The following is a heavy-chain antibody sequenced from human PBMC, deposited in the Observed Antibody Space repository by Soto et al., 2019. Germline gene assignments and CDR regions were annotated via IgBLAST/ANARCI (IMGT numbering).Heavy chain of an antibody. CDR1: GFSLSTSGVG. CDR3: ARYCISSTCYGDYDY. V-gene: IGHV2-5*02. D-gene: IGHD2-2*01. Sequence: QITLKESGPTLVKPTQTLTLTCTFSGFSLSTSGVGVGWIRQPPGKALEWLALIYWDGDKRYSTSLKSRLTITQDTSKNQVVLTMTSMDPVDTATYYCARYCISSTCYGDYDYWGQGTLVTVSS. J-gene: IGHJ4*02. CDR2: IYWDGDK.